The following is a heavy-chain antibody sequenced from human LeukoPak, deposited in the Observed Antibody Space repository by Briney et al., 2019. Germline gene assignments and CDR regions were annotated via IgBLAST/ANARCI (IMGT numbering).Heavy chain of an antibody. CDR3: ARNTATWYQSPTPYYFDY. D-gene: IGHD2-2*01. CDR2: ISVHNGNT. J-gene: IGHJ4*02. Sequence: ASVKVSCKASGYTFTSYDINWVRQAPGQGLEWKGWISVHNGNTNYAQNLQGRVTMTTDTSTSTAYMELRSLRSDDTAVYYCARNTATWYQSPTPYYFDYWGPGILVTVSS. V-gene: IGHV1-18*01. CDR1: GYTFTSYD.